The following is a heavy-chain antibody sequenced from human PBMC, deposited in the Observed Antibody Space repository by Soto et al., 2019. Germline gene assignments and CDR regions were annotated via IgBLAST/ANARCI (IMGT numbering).Heavy chain of an antibody. CDR2: IIPIFGTA. CDR1: GGTFSSYA. J-gene: IGHJ3*02. Sequence: QVQLVQSGAEVKKPGSSVKVSCKASGGTFSSYAISWVRQAPGQGLEWMGAIIPIFGTANYAQKFQGRVTITADKSTSTAYMELSSLRSEDTAVYYCARERDIVVVPAAIRAAFDIWGQGTMVTVSS. CDR3: ARERDIVVVPAAIRAAFDI. D-gene: IGHD2-2*02. V-gene: IGHV1-69*06.